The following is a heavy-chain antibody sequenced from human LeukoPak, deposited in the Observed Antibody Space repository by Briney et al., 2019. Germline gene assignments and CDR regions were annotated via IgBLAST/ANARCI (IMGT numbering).Heavy chain of an antibody. CDR2: SYHTGST. V-gene: IGHV4-59*02. J-gene: IGHJ4*02. Sequence: SETLSLTCTISGGSVSDYYWSWIRQSPGKGLEWIGYSYHTGSTSYSPSLKSRVTISADTSQNQFSLKLSSVTAADTAVYYCASRKLGNDYWGQGTLVTVSS. D-gene: IGHD7-27*01. CDR3: ASRKLGNDY. CDR1: GGSVSDYY.